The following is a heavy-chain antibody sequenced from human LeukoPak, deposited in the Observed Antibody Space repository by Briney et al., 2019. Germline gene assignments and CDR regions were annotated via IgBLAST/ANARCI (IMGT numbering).Heavy chain of an antibody. CDR1: GFTFSSYA. V-gene: IGHV3-23*01. J-gene: IGHJ4*02. Sequence: GGSLRLSCAASGFTFSSYAMSWVRQAPGKGLEWVSAISGSGGSTHYADSVKGRFTISRDNSKNTLYLQMNSLRAEDTAVYYCAKRGSFAEVDYVLYYFDYWGQGTLVTVSS. CDR2: ISGSGGST. D-gene: IGHD4-17*01. CDR3: AKRGSFAEVDYVLYYFDY.